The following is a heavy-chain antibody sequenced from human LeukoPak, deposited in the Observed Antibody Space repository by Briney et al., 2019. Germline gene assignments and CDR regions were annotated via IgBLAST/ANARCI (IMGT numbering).Heavy chain of an antibody. Sequence: PGGSLRLSCAASGLSLSSFAMSWVRQGPARGLEWVSSIRGNGDTFYADSVKGRFTLSSDSSTNTVYFQLNNLRVEDTDIYYCARASWVSSTDAVRWGQGTLVTVSS. J-gene: IGHJ4*02. CDR1: GLSLSSFA. CDR2: IRGNGDT. D-gene: IGHD3-16*01. CDR3: ARASWVSSTDAVR. V-gene: IGHV3-23*01.